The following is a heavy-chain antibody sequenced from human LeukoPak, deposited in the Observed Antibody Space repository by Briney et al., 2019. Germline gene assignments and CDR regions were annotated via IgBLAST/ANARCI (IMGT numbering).Heavy chain of an antibody. J-gene: IGHJ4*02. CDR1: GFTFSSYW. D-gene: IGHD6-6*01. CDR3: ARSGHHLGLIAARQGIFDY. V-gene: IGHV3-7*03. Sequence: GGSLRLSCAASGFTFSSYWMSWVRQAPGKGLEWVANIKQDGSEKYYVDSVKGRFTISRDNAKNSLYLQMNSLRAEDTAVYYCARSGHHLGLIAARQGIFDYWGQGTLVTVSS. CDR2: IKQDGSEK.